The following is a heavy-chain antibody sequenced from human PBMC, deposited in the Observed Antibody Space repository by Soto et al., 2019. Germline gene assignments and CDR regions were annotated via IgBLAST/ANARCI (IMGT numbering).Heavy chain of an antibody. V-gene: IGHV1-69*06. CDR2: IIPIFGTA. CDR1: EDTFRNYA. D-gene: IGHD3-22*01. J-gene: IGHJ2*01. CDR3: ASTKYNSSAYYYWYLGL. Sequence: QVELVQSGAEVKKPGSSVKVSCQASEDTFRNYAISWVRQAPGQGLEGMGGIIPIFGTANYAQKFQGRVTITADTSANTVYLELSRLRSEDTAVYYCASTKYNSSAYYYWYLGLWGRGTLVTVSS.